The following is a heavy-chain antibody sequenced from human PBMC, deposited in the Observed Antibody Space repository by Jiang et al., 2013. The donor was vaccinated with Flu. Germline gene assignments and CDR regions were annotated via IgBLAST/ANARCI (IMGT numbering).Heavy chain of an antibody. CDR2: KYPSGST. V-gene: IGHV4-4*08. CDR1: GGSIYNFF. Sequence: GSGLVKPSETLSLTCTVSGGSIYNFFWSWIRQTPGKGLEWMGYKYPSGSTTYNPSLKSRVTMSVDTSKSQFSLKLTSVTAADTAVYFCARGNRDHSGNYSFDYVGPGDLGHRLL. CDR3: ARGNRDHSGNYSFDY. D-gene: IGHD4-23*01. J-gene: IGHJ4*02.